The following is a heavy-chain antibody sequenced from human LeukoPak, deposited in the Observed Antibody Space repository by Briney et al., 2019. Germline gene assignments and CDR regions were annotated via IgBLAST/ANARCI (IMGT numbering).Heavy chain of an antibody. V-gene: IGHV4-59*12. CDR3: ARAGRAMGAFDI. CDR2: IYYSGNT. CDR1: GGSISGYY. Sequence: SETLSLTCTVSGGSISGYYWSWIRQPPGKGLEWIGFIYYSGNTNYNPSLKSRVIISVDTSKNQFSLNLSSVTAADTAVYYCARAGRAMGAFDIWGQGTMVTVSS. D-gene: IGHD5-18*01. J-gene: IGHJ3*02.